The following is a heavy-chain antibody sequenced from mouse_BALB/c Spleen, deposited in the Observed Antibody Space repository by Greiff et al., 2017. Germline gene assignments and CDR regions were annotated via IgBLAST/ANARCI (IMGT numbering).Heavy chain of an antibody. CDR3: AKELLRAMDY. J-gene: IGHJ4*01. Sequence: EVMLVESGGGLVKPGGSLKLSCAASGFTFSSYAMSWVRQTPEKRLEWVASISSGGSTYYPDSVKGRFTISRDNARNILYLQMSSLRSEDTAMYYCAKELLRAMDYWGQGTSVTVSS. V-gene: IGHV5-6-5*01. CDR2: ISSGGST. D-gene: IGHD1-1*01. CDR1: GFTFSSYA.